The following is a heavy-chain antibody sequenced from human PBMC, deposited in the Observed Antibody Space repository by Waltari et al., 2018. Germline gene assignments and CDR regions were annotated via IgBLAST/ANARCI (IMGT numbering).Heavy chain of an antibody. CDR3: ARRGWEILRGFDY. V-gene: IGHV3-30*03. J-gene: IGHJ4*02. Sequence: QVQLVESGGGVVQPGRSLRLSCASSGFTFSSSGRHWVRQAPGKGLEWVAVISDDGNYIYYADSVKGRFTISRDNSKNTVFLQMNSLKSEDTAVYYCARRGWEILRGFDYWGQGTLVTVSS. D-gene: IGHD1-26*01. CDR1: GFTFSSSG. CDR2: ISDDGNYI.